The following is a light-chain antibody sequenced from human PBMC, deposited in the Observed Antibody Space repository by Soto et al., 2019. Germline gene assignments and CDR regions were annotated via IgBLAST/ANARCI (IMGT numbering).Light chain of an antibody. J-gene: IGKJ1*01. CDR3: HQYGTSPKT. V-gene: IGKV3-20*01. CDR1: QSVSSSY. CDR2: GVS. Sequence: EIVLTQSPGTLSLSPGERATLSCRASQSVSSSYLAWYQHKPGQAPRLLIYGVSSRATGIPARFSGSGSGTHFTLTISRLEPEDFAVYYCHQYGTSPKTFGQGTKVEIK.